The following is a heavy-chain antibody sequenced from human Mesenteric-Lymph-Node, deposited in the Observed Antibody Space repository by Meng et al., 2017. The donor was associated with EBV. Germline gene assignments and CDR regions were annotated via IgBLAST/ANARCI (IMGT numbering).Heavy chain of an antibody. D-gene: IGHD3-10*01. CDR1: GFSLGAYS. CDR2: ISSTSTTV. V-gene: IGHV3-21*01. J-gene: IGHJ4*02. CDR3: ARGPSLDFYGSGSYYPS. Sequence: EVQLMESGGGLVKPGGSLRPSCAVPGFSLGAYSMNWVRQAPGKGLEWVSSISSTSTTVKYADSVKGRFTISRDNAENSLYLQMNSLRAEDTAIYYCARGPSLDFYGSGSYYPSWGQGTLVTVSS.